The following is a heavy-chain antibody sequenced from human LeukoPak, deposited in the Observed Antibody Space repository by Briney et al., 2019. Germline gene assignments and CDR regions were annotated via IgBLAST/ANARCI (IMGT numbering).Heavy chain of an antibody. V-gene: IGHV4-4*07. Sequence: PSETLSLTCTVSGGSISSYYWSWIRQPAGKGLEWIGRISASGSTNYAPSLRSRVTMSVDTSKNQFSLKLNSVTAADTAVYYRAPDISWFDPWGRGTLVTVSS. J-gene: IGHJ5*02. CDR3: APDISWFDP. CDR1: GGSISSYY. CDR2: ISASGST.